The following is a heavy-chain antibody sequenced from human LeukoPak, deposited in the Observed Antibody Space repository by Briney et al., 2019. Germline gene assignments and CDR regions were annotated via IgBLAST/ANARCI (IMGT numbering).Heavy chain of an antibody. CDR3: ARDAHPLIVDIVATIGY. J-gene: IGHJ4*02. V-gene: IGHV1-2*06. D-gene: IGHD5-12*01. CDR2: INPNSGGT. CDR1: GYTFTGYY. Sequence: ASVKVSCEASGYTFTGYYMHWVRQAPGQGLEWMGRINPNSGGTNYAQKFQGRVTMTRDTSISTAYMELSRLRSDDTAVYYCARDAHPLIVDIVATIGYWGQGTLVTVSS.